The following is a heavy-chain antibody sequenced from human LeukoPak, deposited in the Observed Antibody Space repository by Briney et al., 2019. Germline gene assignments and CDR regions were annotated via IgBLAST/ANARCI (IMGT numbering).Heavy chain of an antibody. D-gene: IGHD6-13*01. Sequence: GRSLRLSCAASGFTFNSFGMHWVRQAPGKGLEWVAVISYDGSNKYFADSVKGRFTISRDNSKNTLYLQMNSLRAEDTAVYYCARGYSSSWYGSDYWGQGTLVTVSS. CDR1: GFTFNSFG. CDR3: ARGYSSSWYGSDY. V-gene: IGHV3-30*03. CDR2: ISYDGSNK. J-gene: IGHJ4*02.